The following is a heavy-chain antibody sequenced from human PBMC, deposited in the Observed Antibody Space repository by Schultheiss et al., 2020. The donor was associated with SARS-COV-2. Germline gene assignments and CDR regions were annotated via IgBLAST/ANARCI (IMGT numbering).Heavy chain of an antibody. V-gene: IGHV4-59*12. CDR1: GGSISSYY. J-gene: IGHJ3*02. CDR2: IYYSGST. CDR3: ASDKGYCSSTSCYKRGRSGAFDI. D-gene: IGHD2-2*02. Sequence: SETLSLTCTVSGGSISSYYWSWIRQPPGKGLEWIGYIYYSGSTNYNPSFKSRVTISVDTSKNQFSLKLSSVTAADTAVYYCASDKGYCSSTSCYKRGRSGAFDIWGQGTMVTVSS.